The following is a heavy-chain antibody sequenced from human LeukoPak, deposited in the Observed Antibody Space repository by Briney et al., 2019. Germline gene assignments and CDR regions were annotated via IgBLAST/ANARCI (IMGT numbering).Heavy chain of an antibody. V-gene: IGHV3-30*02. CDR2: IRCEGSNK. CDR1: GFTFSNYG. CDR3: AKKTIVGATVDAFDI. Sequence: GGSLRLSCAASGFTFSNYGMHWVRQAPGKGLEWVASIRCEGSNKYYADSVKGRFTISRDNSKNTLYLQMYSLRAEDTAVYYCAKKTIVGATVDAFDIWVQGTMVTVSS. D-gene: IGHD1-26*01. J-gene: IGHJ3*02.